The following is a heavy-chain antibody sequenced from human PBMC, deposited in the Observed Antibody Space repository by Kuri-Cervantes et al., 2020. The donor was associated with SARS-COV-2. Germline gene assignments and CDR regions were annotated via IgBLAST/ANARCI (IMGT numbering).Heavy chain of an antibody. CDR3: ARVRSNYARWFDP. Sequence: SETLSLTCAVYGGSFSGYYWSWIRQPPGKGLEWIGEINHSGSTNYNPSLKSRVTISVDTSKNQFSLKLSSVTAADTAVYYCARVRSNYARWFDPWGQGILVTVSS. V-gene: IGHV4-34*01. D-gene: IGHD4-11*01. J-gene: IGHJ5*02. CDR2: INHSGST. CDR1: GGSFSGYY.